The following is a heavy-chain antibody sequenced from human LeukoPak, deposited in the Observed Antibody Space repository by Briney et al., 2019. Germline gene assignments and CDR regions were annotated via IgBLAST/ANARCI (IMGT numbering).Heavy chain of an antibody. D-gene: IGHD5-18*01. Sequence: PSETLSLTCTVSGGSISSYYWSWIRHPAGKGLEWIGHIYTSGSTNYNPSLKSRVTMSVDTSKNQFSLKLSSVTAADTDVSYCARIISGFGYTHGDYAFDMGSQGTMVTVSS. CDR1: GGSISSYY. CDR2: IYTSGST. V-gene: IGHV4-4*07. CDR3: ARIISGFGYTHGDYAFDM. J-gene: IGHJ3*02.